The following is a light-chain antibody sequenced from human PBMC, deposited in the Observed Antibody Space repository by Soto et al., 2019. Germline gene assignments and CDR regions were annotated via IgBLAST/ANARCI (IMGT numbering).Light chain of an antibody. CDR3: CSYAGRSTWV. CDR2: EVS. CDR1: SSDVESYNF. Sequence: QSALTQPASVSGSPGQSITISCTGTSSDVESYNFVSWYQQYPGKAPKITIYEVSKRPSGVSNRFSGSKSGNTASLTISGLQAEDEADYYCCSYAGRSTWVLGGGTKLTVL. J-gene: IGLJ3*02. V-gene: IGLV2-23*02.